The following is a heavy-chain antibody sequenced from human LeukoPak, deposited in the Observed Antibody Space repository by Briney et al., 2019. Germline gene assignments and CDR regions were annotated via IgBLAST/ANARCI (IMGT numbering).Heavy chain of an antibody. V-gene: IGHV4-4*02. D-gene: IGHD2/OR15-2a*01. CDR2: IFHSGSA. J-gene: IGHJ4*02. CDR3: ARDRNSNLRLGF. CDR1: GGSINSSNW. Sequence: PSETLSLTGDVSGGSINSSNWWSWVRQSPGKGLEWIGQIFHSGSANYSPSFKSRVTISVDKSKNQFSLSLTSVTAADTAVYYCARDRNSNLRLGFWGPGTLVTVSS.